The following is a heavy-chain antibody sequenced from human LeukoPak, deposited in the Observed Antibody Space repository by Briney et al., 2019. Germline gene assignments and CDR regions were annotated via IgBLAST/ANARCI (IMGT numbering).Heavy chain of an antibody. CDR3: ARDVLDNWNYLPTPLPDY. V-gene: IGHV3-21*01. Sequence: PGGSLRLSCAASGFTFSSYSMNWVRQAPGKGLEWVSSISSSSSYIYYADSVKGRFTISRDNAKNSLYLQMNSLRAEDTAVYYCARDVLDNWNYLPTPLPDYWGQGTLVTVSS. CDR1: GFTFSSYS. CDR2: ISSSSSYI. J-gene: IGHJ4*02. D-gene: IGHD1-7*01.